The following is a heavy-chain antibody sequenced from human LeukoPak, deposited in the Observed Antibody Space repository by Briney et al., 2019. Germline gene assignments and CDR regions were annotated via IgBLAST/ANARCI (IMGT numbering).Heavy chain of an antibody. CDR1: GGSISSGGYY. D-gene: IGHD2-21*02. J-gene: IGHJ5*02. Sequence: SQPLSLTCTVSGGSISSGGYYWSWIRQHPGKGLEWIGYIYYSGSTFYNPSLKSRVTISVDTSKNQFSLKLSSVTAADTAVYYCARGSYSGDWWFDPWGQGTLVTVSS. CDR3: ARGSYSGDWWFDP. CDR2: IYYSGST. V-gene: IGHV4-31*03.